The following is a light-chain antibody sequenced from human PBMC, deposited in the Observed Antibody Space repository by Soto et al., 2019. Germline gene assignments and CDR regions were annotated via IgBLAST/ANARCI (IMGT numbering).Light chain of an antibody. CDR3: AAWDDSLSGRFV. V-gene: IGLV1-47*01. CDR1: SSNIGSNY. Sequence: QSVLTQPPSASGTPGQRVTISCSGSSSNIGSNYVYWYQQLPGTAPKLLIYRNNQRPSGVPDRFSGSKSGTSASLAISGLRSEYEADYYCAAWDDSLSGRFVFGTGTQLTVL. CDR2: RNN. J-gene: IGLJ1*01.